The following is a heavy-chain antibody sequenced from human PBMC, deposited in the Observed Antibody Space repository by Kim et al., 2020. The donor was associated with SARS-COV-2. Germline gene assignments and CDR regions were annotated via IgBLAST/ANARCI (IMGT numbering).Heavy chain of an antibody. V-gene: IGHV4-61*01. CDR3: ARVRGRRWFDP. CDR2: IYYSGST. Sequence: SETLSLTCTVSGGSVSSGSYYWSWIRQPPGKGLEWIGYIYYSGSTNYNPSLKSRVTISVDTSKNQFSLKLSSVTAADTAVYYCARVRGRRWFDPWGQGTLVTVSS. CDR1: GGSVSSGSYY. J-gene: IGHJ5*02. D-gene: IGHD3-16*01.